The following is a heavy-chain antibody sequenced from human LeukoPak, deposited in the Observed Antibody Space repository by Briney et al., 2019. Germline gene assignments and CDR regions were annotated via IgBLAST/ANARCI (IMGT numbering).Heavy chain of an antibody. CDR1: GFTFSSYE. V-gene: IGHV3-48*03. D-gene: IGHD5-12*01. J-gene: IGHJ5*02. CDR3: ARDRTVATISLFDP. CDR2: ISSSGSTI. Sequence: GGSLRLSCAASGFTFSSYEMNWVRQAPGKGLEWVSYISSSGSTIYYADSVKGRFTISRDNAKNSLYLQMNSLRAEDTAVYYCARDRTVATISLFDPWGQGTLVTVSS.